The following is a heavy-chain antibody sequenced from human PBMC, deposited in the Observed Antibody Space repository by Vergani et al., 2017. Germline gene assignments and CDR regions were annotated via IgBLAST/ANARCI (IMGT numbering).Heavy chain of an antibody. CDR2: IWYDGSNK. V-gene: IGHV3-33*01. CDR1: GFTFRSYG. Sequence: QVQLVESGGGVVQPGRSLRLSCAASGFTFRSYGMHWVRQAPGKGLEWVAVIWYDGSNKYYADSVKGRFTISRDNSKNTLYLQMNCLRAEDTAVYYCAREGQGSHYYYGMDVWGQGP. J-gene: IGHJ6*02. CDR3: AREGQGSHYYYGMDV. D-gene: IGHD3-10*01.